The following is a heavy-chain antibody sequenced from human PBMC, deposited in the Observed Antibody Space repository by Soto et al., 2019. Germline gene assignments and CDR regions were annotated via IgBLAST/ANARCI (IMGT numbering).Heavy chain of an antibody. D-gene: IGHD5-18*01. CDR3: AVRRRFSFGWGGGMDV. CDR2: IYYSGST. J-gene: IGHJ6*02. V-gene: IGHV4-39*01. Sequence: SETLSLTCTVSGGSISSSSYYWGWIRQPPGKGLEWIGSIYYSGSTYYNPSLKSRVTISVDTSKNQFSLKLSSVTAAATAVYYFAVRRRFSFGWGGGMDVWGQGTTVTVS. CDR1: GGSISSSSYY.